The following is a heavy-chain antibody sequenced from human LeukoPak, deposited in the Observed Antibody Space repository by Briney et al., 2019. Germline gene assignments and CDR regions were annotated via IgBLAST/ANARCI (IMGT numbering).Heavy chain of an antibody. CDR3: ARFLVNYYDTSGYFNWFDP. Sequence: GGSLRLSCAASGFTFSSYWMSWVRQAPGKGLEWVANIKQDGSEKYYVDSVKGRFTISRDNAKNSLYLQMNSLRAEDTAVYYCARFLVNYYDTSGYFNWFDPWGQGTLVTVSS. J-gene: IGHJ5*02. CDR1: GFTFSSYW. V-gene: IGHV3-7*01. CDR2: IKQDGSEK. D-gene: IGHD3-22*01.